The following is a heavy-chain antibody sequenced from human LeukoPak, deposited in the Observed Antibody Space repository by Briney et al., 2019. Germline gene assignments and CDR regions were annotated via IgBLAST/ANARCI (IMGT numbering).Heavy chain of an antibody. CDR2: IYYSGST. D-gene: IGHD3-9*01. CDR3: ARGTSVLRYFDWCPNFDY. Sequence: PSETLSLTCAASGGSISSYYWSWIRQPPGKGLEWIGYIYYSGSTNYYPSLKSRVTISVDTSKNQFSLRLSSVTAADTAVYYCARGTSVLRYFDWCPNFDYWGQGTLVTVSS. V-gene: IGHV4-59*01. CDR1: GGSISSYY. J-gene: IGHJ4*02.